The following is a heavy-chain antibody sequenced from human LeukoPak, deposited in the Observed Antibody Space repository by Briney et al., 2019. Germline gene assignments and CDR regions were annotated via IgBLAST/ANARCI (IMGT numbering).Heavy chain of an antibody. D-gene: IGHD4-17*01. Sequence: ASVKVSCKVSGYTLTELSMHWVRQAPGKGLEWMGGFDPEDGETIYAQKFQGRVTMTEDTSTDTAYMELSSLRSEDTVVYYCATDTVTTGYYYYGMDVWGQGTTVTVSS. V-gene: IGHV1-24*01. CDR1: GYTLTELS. CDR3: ATDTVTTGYYYYGMDV. CDR2: FDPEDGET. J-gene: IGHJ6*02.